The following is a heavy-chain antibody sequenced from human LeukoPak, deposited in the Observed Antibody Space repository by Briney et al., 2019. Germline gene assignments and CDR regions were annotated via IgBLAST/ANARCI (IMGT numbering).Heavy chain of an antibody. CDR2: IGWNSGSI. Sequence: GGSLRLSCAASGFTFDDYAMHWVRQAPGKGLEWGSGIGWNSGSIGYADSVKGRFTISRDNAKNSLYLQMNSLRAEDTALYYCAKGTGYSYGYDWFDPWGQGTLVTVSS. D-gene: IGHD5-18*01. CDR1: GFTFDDYA. J-gene: IGHJ5*02. CDR3: AKGTGYSYGYDWFDP. V-gene: IGHV3-9*01.